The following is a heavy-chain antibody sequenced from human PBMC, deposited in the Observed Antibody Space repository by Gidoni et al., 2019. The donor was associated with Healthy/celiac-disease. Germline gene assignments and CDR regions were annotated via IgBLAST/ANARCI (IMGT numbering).Heavy chain of an antibody. D-gene: IGHD3-22*01. V-gene: IGHV4-39*01. CDR3: ARHYYDSSGSDAFDI. CDR2: IYYSGST. Sequence: QLQLQESGPGLVKPSETLSLTCTVSGCSISSSSYYWGWIRQPPGKGLEWSGSIYYSGSTYYNPSLKSRVTISVDTSKNQFSLKLSSVTAADTAVYYCARHYYDSSGSDAFDIWGQGTMVTVSS. J-gene: IGHJ3*02. CDR1: GCSISSSSYY.